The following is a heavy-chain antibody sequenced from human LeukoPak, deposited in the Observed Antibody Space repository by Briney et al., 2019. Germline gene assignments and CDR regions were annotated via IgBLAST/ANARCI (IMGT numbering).Heavy chain of an antibody. J-gene: IGHJ5*02. CDR3: AKGGIPDDP. Sequence: GGSLRLSCAASGFTFSSYSMNWVCQAPGKGLEWVSSISSSSSYIYYADSVKGRFTISRDNSKNTLYLQMNSLRVEDTAVYYCAKGGIPDDPWGQGTLVTVSS. V-gene: IGHV3-21*01. CDR2: ISSSSSYI. D-gene: IGHD2-21*01. CDR1: GFTFSSYS.